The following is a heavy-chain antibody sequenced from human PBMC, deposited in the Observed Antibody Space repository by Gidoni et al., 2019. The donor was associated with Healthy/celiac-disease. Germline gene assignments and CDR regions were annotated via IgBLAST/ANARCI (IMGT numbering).Heavy chain of an antibody. CDR2: ILYDGRTK. D-gene: IGHD6-6*01. CDR3: ARGAPGGKQLILQPPRY. Sequence: QVMLVESGRGVVQPGGSLRLSCAASGVPLISYGMHWVRQAPGKGLDWVAVILYDGRTKYYADSVKRRFTISRDNSKHTLYLQMNSLRAEDTAVYYCARGAPGGKQLILQPPRYWGQGTLVTVSS. CDR1: GVPLISYG. V-gene: IGHV3-33*01. J-gene: IGHJ4*02.